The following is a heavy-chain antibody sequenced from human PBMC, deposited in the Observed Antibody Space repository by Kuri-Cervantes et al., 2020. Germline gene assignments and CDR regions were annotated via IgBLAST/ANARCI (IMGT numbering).Heavy chain of an antibody. Sequence: GSLRLPCTVSGGSVNTGSYYWGWIRQPPGKGLEYIGQIYYTGSPDYNPSLKSRVTLSVDTSKNQFSLRLGSVTAADTAVYYCATASFYYYMDVWGKGTTVTVSS. V-gene: IGHV4-61*01. CDR2: IYYTGSP. CDR3: ATASFYYYMDV. CDR1: GGSVNTGSYY. J-gene: IGHJ6*03.